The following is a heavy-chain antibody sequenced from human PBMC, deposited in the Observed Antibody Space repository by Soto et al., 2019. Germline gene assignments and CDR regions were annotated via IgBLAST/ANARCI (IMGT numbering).Heavy chain of an antibody. CDR2: ISYDGSNK. CDR1: GFTFSSYA. D-gene: IGHD2-15*01. CDR3: ARDPWGYCRGGSCYLLGI. Sequence: GGFLRLSCAASGFTFSSYAMHWVRQAPGKGLEWVAVISYDGSNKYYADSVKGRFTISRDNSKNTLYLQMNSLRAEDTAVYYCARDPWGYCRGGSCYLLGIWGQGTMVTVSS. J-gene: IGHJ3*02. V-gene: IGHV3-30-3*01.